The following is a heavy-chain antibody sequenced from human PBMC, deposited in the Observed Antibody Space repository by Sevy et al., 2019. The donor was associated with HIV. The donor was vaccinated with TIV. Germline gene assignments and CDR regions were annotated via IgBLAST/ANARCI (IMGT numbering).Heavy chain of an antibody. J-gene: IGHJ4*02. Sequence: GGSLRLSCAASGFAFRGSAIHWVRQASGKVLEWIGRIRSKGNSFATDYVPSVKGRFTISRDDSKKTAYLQMSSLKIDDTAVYYCAGQVGDTVMAIFDYWGQGTLVTVSS. CDR1: GFAFRGSA. CDR2: IRSKGNSFAT. V-gene: IGHV3-73*01. CDR3: AGQVGDTVMAIFDY. D-gene: IGHD1-26*01.